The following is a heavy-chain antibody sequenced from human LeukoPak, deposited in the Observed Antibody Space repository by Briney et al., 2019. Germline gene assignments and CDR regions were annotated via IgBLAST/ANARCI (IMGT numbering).Heavy chain of an antibody. CDR2: ISSLSSYI. Sequence: GGSLRLSCAASEFTFSTYSMNWVRQAPGKGLEWVSSISSLSSYIKYADSVKGRFTISRDNAKNSLYLQMNSLRAEDTAVYYCARDLLRYSYFPANDAFDIWGQGTMVTVSS. CDR3: ARDLLRYSYFPANDAFDI. V-gene: IGHV3-21*01. CDR1: EFTFSTYS. D-gene: IGHD5-18*01. J-gene: IGHJ3*02.